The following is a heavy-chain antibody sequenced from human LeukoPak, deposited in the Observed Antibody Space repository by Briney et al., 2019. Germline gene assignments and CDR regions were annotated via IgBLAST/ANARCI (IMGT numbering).Heavy chain of an antibody. CDR2: IYYSGST. Sequence: SETLSLTCTVSGGSISSYYWSWIRQPPGKGLEWIGNIYYSGSTNYNPSLKSRVTISVDTSKNQFSLKLSSVTAADTAVYYCARGIRSLGDYWGQGTLVTVSS. CDR1: GGSISSYY. V-gene: IGHV4-59*01. CDR3: ARGIRSLGDY. J-gene: IGHJ4*02.